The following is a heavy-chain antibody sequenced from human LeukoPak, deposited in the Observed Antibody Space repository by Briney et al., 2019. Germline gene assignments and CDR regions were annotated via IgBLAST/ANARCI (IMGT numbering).Heavy chain of an antibody. Sequence: PSETLSLTCTVSGGSISSYYWSWIRQPPGKGQEWIGYIYYSGSTNYNPSLKSRVTISVDTSKNQFSLKLSSVTAADTAVYYCARDRYYYDSSAWNWSDPWGQGTLVTVSS. D-gene: IGHD3-22*01. CDR1: GGSISSYY. CDR2: IYYSGST. CDR3: ARDRYYYDSSAWNWSDP. J-gene: IGHJ5*02. V-gene: IGHV4-59*01.